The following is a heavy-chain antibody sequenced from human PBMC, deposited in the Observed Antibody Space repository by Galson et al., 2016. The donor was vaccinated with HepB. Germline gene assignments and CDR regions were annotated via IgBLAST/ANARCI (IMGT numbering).Heavy chain of an antibody. CDR3: ARDRYEILTGYYQIDVGLDC. CDR2: INTANGNT. V-gene: IGHV1-3*04. J-gene: IGHJ4*02. CDR1: GYSFTTYA. D-gene: IGHD3-9*01. Sequence: SVKVSCKASGYSFTTYAVHWVRQAPGQRLEWMGWINTANGNTRYSQNFQGRVTITRDTSASIAYMEVRNLRSDDTAVYYCARDRYEILTGYYQIDVGLDCWGQGTLVTVAS.